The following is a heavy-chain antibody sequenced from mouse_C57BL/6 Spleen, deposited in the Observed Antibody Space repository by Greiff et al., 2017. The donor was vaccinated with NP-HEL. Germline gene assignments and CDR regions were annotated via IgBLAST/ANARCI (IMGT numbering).Heavy chain of an antibody. D-gene: IGHD2-5*01. CDR2: IYPGSGST. Sequence: QVQLQQPGAELVKPGASVKMSCKASGYTFTSYWITWVKQRPGQGLEWIGDIYPGSGSTNYNEKFKSKATLTVDTSSSTAYMQLSSLTSEDSAVYYCARQSNYVRYWFAYWGQGTLVTVSA. V-gene: IGHV1-55*01. CDR1: GYTFTSYW. J-gene: IGHJ3*01. CDR3: ARQSNYVRYWFAY.